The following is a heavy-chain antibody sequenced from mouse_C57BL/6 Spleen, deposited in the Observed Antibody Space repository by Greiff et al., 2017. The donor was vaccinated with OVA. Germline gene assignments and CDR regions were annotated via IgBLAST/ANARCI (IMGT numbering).Heavy chain of an antibody. CDR2: IHPNSGST. V-gene: IGHV1-64*01. Sequence: QVQLQQPGAELVKPGASVKLSCKASGYTFTSYWMHWVKQRPGQGLEWIGMIHPNSGSTNYNEKFKSKATLTVDKSSSTAYMQLSSLTSEDSAVYYCAKYGNYPYYAMEYWGQGTSVTVSS. CDR3: AKYGNYPYYAMEY. D-gene: IGHD2-10*02. CDR1: GYTFTSYW. J-gene: IGHJ4*01.